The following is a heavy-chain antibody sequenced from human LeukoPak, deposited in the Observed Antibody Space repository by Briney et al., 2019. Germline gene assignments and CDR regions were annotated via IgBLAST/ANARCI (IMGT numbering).Heavy chain of an antibody. CDR3: ARGVSGGVFDY. Sequence: SQTLSLTCAVSGGSISSGGYSWSWLRQPPGRGLEWIGYIYHSGSTYYNPSLKSRVTISVDRSKNQFSLKLSSVTAADTAVYYCARGVSGGVFDYWGQGTLVTVSS. J-gene: IGHJ4*02. CDR1: GGSISSGGYS. CDR2: IYHSGST. V-gene: IGHV4-30-2*01. D-gene: IGHD3-3*01.